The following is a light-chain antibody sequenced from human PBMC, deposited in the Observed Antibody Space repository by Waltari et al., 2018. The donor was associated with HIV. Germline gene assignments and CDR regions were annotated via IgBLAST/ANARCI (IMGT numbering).Light chain of an antibody. Sequence: SYELTQPPSVSVSPGQTARITCSGDALPTKYAYWYQQKSGQAPVLVIYEASKRPSGIPERFSGSSSGTMATLIISGAQVEDETDYYCYSTDSSLSGVVFGGGTRLTVL. CDR1: ALPTKY. CDR3: YSTDSSLSGVV. CDR2: EAS. V-gene: IGLV3-10*01. J-gene: IGLJ2*01.